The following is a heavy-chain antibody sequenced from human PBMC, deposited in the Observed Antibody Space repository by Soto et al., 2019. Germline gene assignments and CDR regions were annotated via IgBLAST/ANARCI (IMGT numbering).Heavy chain of an antibody. J-gene: IGHJ4*02. CDR3: AKAYQLLCQGSFDY. Sequence: EVQLLESGGGLVQPGGSLRLSCAASGFTFSSYAMRWVRQAPGKGLEWVSAISGSGGSTYYADSVKGRFTISRDNSNNTLYLQMNSLRAADTAVYYCAKAYQLLCQGSFDYWGQGTLVTVSS. V-gene: IGHV3-23*01. D-gene: IGHD2-2*01. CDR1: GFTFSSYA. CDR2: ISGSGGST.